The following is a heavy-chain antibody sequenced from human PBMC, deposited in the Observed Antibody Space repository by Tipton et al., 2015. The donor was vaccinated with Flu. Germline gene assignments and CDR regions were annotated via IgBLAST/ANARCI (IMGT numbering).Heavy chain of an antibody. Sequence: GLVKPSETLSLTCTVSGGSISSYYWSWIRQPPGKGLEWIGYIYYSGNTNYNPSLKSRVTISLDTSKTQFSLKLSSVTAADTAVYYCARQRPWAGFDYWGQGTLVSVSS. CDR1: GGSISSYY. CDR2: IYYSGNT. D-gene: IGHD6-19*01. V-gene: IGHV4-59*08. CDR3: ARQRPWAGFDY. J-gene: IGHJ4*02.